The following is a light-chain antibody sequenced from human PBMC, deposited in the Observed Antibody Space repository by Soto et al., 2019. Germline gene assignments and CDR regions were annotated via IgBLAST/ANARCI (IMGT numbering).Light chain of an antibody. Sequence: EIVLTQSPATLSLSPGERATLSCRASQSVGTFFAWYQQKPGQAPRLLIYDASNRATGIPARFSGSGSGTDFTLTISRLEPEDFAVYYCQQYGSSPITFGQGTRLEIK. CDR1: QSVGTF. J-gene: IGKJ5*01. CDR2: DAS. V-gene: IGKV3-20*01. CDR3: QQYGSSPIT.